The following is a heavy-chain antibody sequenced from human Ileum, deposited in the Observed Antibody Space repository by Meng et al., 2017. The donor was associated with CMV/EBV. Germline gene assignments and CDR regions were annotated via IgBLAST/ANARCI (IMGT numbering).Heavy chain of an antibody. J-gene: IGHJ5*02. CDR3: ARGGGVSYFDNWFDP. Sequence: GGSLRLSCAASGFTFGSYSMNWVRQAPGKGLEWVSYISSSRSSIYYADSVKGRFTISRDNAMDSLYLQMNSLRVEDTAVYYCARGGGVSYFDNWFDPWGQGTLVTVSS. D-gene: IGHD3-10*01. CDR1: GFTFGSYS. CDR2: ISSSRSSI. V-gene: IGHV3-48*04.